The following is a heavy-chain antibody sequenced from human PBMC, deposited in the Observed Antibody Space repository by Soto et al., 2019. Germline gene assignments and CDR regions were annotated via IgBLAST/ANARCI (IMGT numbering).Heavy chain of an antibody. J-gene: IGHJ6*02. Sequence: QVQLVQSGADVKKPGSSVKVSCKTSGGTFSKDAINWVRQAPGQGLEWMALIIPVFGSPIYAQKLQGRITITADESTSTAFMDLSSLSSDDTAVYYCTRVLGYTFEPGKTRYYAMDVWGQGTTVSVCS. CDR2: IIPVFGSP. D-gene: IGHD5-18*01. CDR1: GGTFSKDA. CDR3: TRVLGYTFEPGKTRYYAMDV. V-gene: IGHV1-69*01.